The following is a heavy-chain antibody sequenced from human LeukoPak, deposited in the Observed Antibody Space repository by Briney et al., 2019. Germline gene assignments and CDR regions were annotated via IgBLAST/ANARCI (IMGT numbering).Heavy chain of an antibody. CDR3: ARDKAVEYSTSGRFDY. D-gene: IGHD6-6*01. CDR2: IKQDGSEK. Sequence: PGGSLRLSCAASGFTLSSYWMSWVRQAPGKGLEWVANIKQDGSEKYYVDSVKGRFTIARDKAKNSLYLQMNSLRAEDTAVYYCARDKAVEYSTSGRFDYWGQGPLVTVSS. V-gene: IGHV3-7*01. CDR1: GFTLSSYW. J-gene: IGHJ4*02.